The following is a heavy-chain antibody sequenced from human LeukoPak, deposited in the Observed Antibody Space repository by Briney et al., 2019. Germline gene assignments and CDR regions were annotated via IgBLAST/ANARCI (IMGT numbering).Heavy chain of an antibody. J-gene: IGHJ2*01. Sequence: GGSLKLSCAASGFTFSGSTMHWVRQASGKGLEWVGRIRSKANSYATAYAASVKGRFTISRDDSKNTAYLQMNSLKTEDTAVYYCTRPDPSYWYFDLWGRGTLVTVSS. CDR2: IRSKANSYAT. V-gene: IGHV3-73*01. CDR1: GFTFSGST. CDR3: TRPDPSYWYFDL.